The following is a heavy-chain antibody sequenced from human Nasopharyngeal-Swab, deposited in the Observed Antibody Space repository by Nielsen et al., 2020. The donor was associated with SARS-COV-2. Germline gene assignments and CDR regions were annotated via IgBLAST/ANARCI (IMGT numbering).Heavy chain of an antibody. CDR3: ARWSSWYNWLDP. CDR1: GYSISTGRYS. Sequence: SETLSLTCAVSGYSISTGRYSWDWIRQPPGKGLEWIGSIYYSGTTYYNPSLKSRVTISVDTSKNQFSLKLNSATAADTAVYYCARWSSWYNWLDPWGQGTQVIVSS. D-gene: IGHD6-13*01. V-gene: IGHV4-39*01. CDR2: IYYSGTT. J-gene: IGHJ5*02.